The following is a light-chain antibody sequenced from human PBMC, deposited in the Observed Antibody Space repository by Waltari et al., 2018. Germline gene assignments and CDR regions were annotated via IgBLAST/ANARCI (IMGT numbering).Light chain of an antibody. V-gene: IGLV3-9*01. CDR1: NIGSKN. CDR3: QVWDSSVV. CDR2: RDS. J-gene: IGLJ2*01. Sequence: SSELTQPLSVSVALGQTAKITCGGSNIGSKNVHWYQQKPGQAPVLVIYRDSSRPSGGPERFSGSNSGNTAFLTISSAQAGDEADYYCQVWDSSVVFGGGTKLTVL.